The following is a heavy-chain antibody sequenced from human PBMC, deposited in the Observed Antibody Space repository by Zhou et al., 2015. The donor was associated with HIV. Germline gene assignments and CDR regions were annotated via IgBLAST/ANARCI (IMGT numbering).Heavy chain of an antibody. CDR2: IIPIFGTA. D-gene: IGHD3-10*01. Sequence: QVQLVQSGAEVKKPGSSVKVSCKASGGTFSSYAISWVRQAPGQGLEWMGGIIPIFGTANYAQKFQGRVTITADESTSTAYMELSSLRSEDTAVYYCARWYYYGSGSYQGWFDPWGQGTLVTVSS. J-gene: IGHJ5*02. V-gene: IGHV1-69*12. CDR3: ARWYYYGSGSYQGWFDP. CDR1: GGTFSSYA.